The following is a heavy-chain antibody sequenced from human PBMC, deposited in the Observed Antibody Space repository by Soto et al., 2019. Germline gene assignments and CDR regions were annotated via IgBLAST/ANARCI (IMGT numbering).Heavy chain of an antibody. V-gene: IGHV4-31*03. D-gene: IGHD3-10*01. CDR2: IYYSGST. CDR1: GGSISSGGYY. Sequence: QVQLQESGPGLVKPSQTLSLTCTVSGGSISSGGYYWSWIRQHPGKGLEWIGYIYYSGSTYYNPSLKSRVTISVDTSKNQFSLKLSSVTAADTAVYYCARDAHYYGSGSYSDYYYGMDVWGQGTTVTVSS. CDR3: ARDAHYYGSGSYSDYYYGMDV. J-gene: IGHJ6*02.